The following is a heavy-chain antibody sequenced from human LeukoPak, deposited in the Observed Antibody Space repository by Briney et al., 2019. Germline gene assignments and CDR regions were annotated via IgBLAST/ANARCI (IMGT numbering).Heavy chain of an antibody. CDR2: LRGNDET. V-gene: IGHV3-23*01. D-gene: IGHD3-10*01. CDR1: GISFRNYA. J-gene: IGHJ4*02. Sequence: GGSLRLSCAASGISFRNYAMSWVRKAPARGPEWVSSLRGNDETFYADSVKSRFTLSRDDSRNTVYLQLNNLRVEDTAIYYCARASWVSDPDAVRWGQGTQVTVSS. CDR3: ARASWVSDPDAVR.